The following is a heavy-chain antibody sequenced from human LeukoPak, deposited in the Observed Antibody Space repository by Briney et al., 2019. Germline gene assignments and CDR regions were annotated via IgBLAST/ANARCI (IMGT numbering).Heavy chain of an antibody. Sequence: GGSLRLSCAASGFTFSSYWMSWVRQAPGKGLEWVAFIRYDGSNKYYADSVKGRFTISRDNSKNTLYLQMNSLRAEDTAVYYCVKEGERNYYYYYMDVWGKGTTVTISS. CDR3: VKEGERNYYYYYMDV. J-gene: IGHJ6*03. CDR1: GFTFSSYW. V-gene: IGHV3-30*02. CDR2: IRYDGSNK. D-gene: IGHD1-26*01.